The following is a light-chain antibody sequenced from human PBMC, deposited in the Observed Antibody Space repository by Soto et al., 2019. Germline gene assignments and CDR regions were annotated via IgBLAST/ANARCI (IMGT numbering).Light chain of an antibody. CDR1: QSISSW. CDR2: DAS. CDR3: QQYNSYLYT. J-gene: IGKJ2*01. Sequence: DIQMTQSPSTLSASVGDRVTITCRASQSISSWLAWYQQKPGKAPKLLIYDASSLESGVQSRFNGSGSGTEFTLTISSLQPDDFATYYCQQYNSYLYTFGQGTKLEIK. V-gene: IGKV1-5*01.